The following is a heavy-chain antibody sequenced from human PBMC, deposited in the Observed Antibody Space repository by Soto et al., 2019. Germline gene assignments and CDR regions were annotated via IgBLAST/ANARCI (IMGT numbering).Heavy chain of an antibody. J-gene: IGHJ4*01. CDR2: VDPNGGGS. CDR1: GYSFTDYK. V-gene: IGHV1-2*04. Sequence: SVNVSCKTSGYSFTDYKLHWVRQAPGQGLEWMGWVDPNGGGSNSAQKFQGSVTMTWDTSITTAYLDLTRLTTNDTATYFCATWVDYGDFEGFDFGG. D-gene: IGHD4-17*01. CDR3: ATWVDYGDFEGFDF.